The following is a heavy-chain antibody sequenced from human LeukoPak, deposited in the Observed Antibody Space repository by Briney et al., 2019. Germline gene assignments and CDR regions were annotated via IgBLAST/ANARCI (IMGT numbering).Heavy chain of an antibody. D-gene: IGHD6-19*01. J-gene: IGHJ6*02. V-gene: IGHV4-59*01. CDR1: GGSISSYY. CDR3: ARARLEPTYSSGWYPYYYGMDV. Sequence: PSETLSLTCTASGGSISSYYWSWIRQPPGKGLEWIGYIYYSGSTNYNPSLKSRVTISVDTSKNQFSLKLSSVTAADTAVYYCARARLEPTYSSGWYPYYYGMDVWGQGTTVTVSS. CDR2: IYYSGST.